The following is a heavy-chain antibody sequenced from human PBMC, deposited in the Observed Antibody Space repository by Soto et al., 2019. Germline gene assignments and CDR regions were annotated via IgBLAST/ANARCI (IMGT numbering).Heavy chain of an antibody. CDR1: GGSISSGGYY. CDR2: IYYSGST. CDR3: ARAAMAGEYYFDY. D-gene: IGHD5-18*01. Sequence: SETLSLTCTVSGGSISSGGYYWSWIRQHPGKGLEWVGYIYYSGSTYYNPSLKSRVTISVDTSKNQFSLKLSSVTAADTAVYYCARAAMAGEYYFDYWGQGTLVTISS. V-gene: IGHV4-31*03. J-gene: IGHJ4*02.